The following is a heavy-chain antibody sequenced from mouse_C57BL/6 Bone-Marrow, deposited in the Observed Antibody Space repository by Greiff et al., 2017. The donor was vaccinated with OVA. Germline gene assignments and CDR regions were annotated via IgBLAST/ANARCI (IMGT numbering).Heavy chain of an antibody. V-gene: IGHV1-9*01. CDR3: ARAPLRYPFHYYAMDY. D-gene: IGHD1-1*01. CDR1: GYTFTGYW. CDR2: ILPGSGST. Sequence: LMKPGASVKLSCKATGYTFTGYWIEWVKQRPGHGLEWIGEILPGSGSTNYNEKFKGKATFTADTSSNTAYMQLSSLTTEDSAIYYCARAPLRYPFHYYAMDYWGQGTSVTVSS. J-gene: IGHJ4*01.